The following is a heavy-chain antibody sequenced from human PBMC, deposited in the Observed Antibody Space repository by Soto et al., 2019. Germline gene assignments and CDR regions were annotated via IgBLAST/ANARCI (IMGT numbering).Heavy chain of an antibody. CDR3: AREGNLGRWIQPLDS. V-gene: IGHV4-59*01. J-gene: IGHJ4*02. Sequence: SETLSLTCTVSGDSIRSYSWSWIRQPPGKGLEWIGNIHYNGNTKYSPSLKSRVTMSVDTSKNHFSLKLISVTTADTAVYFCAREGNLGRWIQPLDSWGQGTLVTVSS. CDR2: IHYNGNT. D-gene: IGHD2-2*03. CDR1: GDSIRSYS.